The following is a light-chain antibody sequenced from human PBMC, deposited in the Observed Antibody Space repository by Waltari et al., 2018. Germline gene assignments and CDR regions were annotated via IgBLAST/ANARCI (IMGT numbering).Light chain of an antibody. V-gene: IGLV1-51*02. CDR3: GTWDNNLNALV. CDR1: TSHIGNNS. J-gene: IGLJ2*01. Sequence: QSVLTQPPSVSAAPGQKVIISCSGSTSHIGNNSVSWYQQCPGAAPKVFIYESEKRPSGIPDRFSGSKSGTSASLGITGLQTGDEAAYYCGTWDNNLNALVFGGGTKLTVL. CDR2: ESE.